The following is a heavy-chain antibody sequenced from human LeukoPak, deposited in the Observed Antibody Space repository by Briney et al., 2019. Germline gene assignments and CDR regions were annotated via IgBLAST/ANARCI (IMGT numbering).Heavy chain of an antibody. J-gene: IGHJ3*02. D-gene: IGHD6-13*01. CDR2: ISYDGSNK. CDR1: GFTFSSYG. Sequence: PGGSLRLSCAASGFTFSSYGMHWVRQAPGKGLEWVAVISYDGSNKYYADSVKGRVTISRDNSKNTLYLQMNSLRAEDTAVYYCAKPPASHSSSWFDAFDIWGQGTMVTVSS. CDR3: AKPPASHSSSWFDAFDI. V-gene: IGHV3-30*18.